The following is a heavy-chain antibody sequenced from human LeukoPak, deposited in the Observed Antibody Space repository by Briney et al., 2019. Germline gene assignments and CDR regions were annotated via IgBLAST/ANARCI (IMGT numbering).Heavy chain of an antibody. CDR2: INHSGST. D-gene: IGHD2-2*01. J-gene: IGHJ4*02. Sequence: PSETLSLTCAGYGGSFSGYYWSWIRQPPGKGLEWIGEINHSGSTNYNPSLKSRVTISVGTSKNQFSLKLSSVTAADTAVYYCARGPSWHDFDYWGQGTLVTVSS. V-gene: IGHV4-34*01. CDR3: ARGPSWHDFDY. CDR1: GGSFSGYY.